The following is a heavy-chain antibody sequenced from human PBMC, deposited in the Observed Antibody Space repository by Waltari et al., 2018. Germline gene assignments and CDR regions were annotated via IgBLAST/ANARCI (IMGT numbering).Heavy chain of an antibody. CDR2: IDPGDADT. D-gene: IGHD3-10*01. V-gene: IGHV5-51*01. CDR1: GYSFTNYW. J-gene: IGHJ4*02. Sequence: EVQLVQSGAEVKKPGESLKISCKGSGYSFTNYWIGWVRQMPGKGLEWMGIIDPGDADTRYGPSFQGQFTISADKSSITAYLHWSSLKASDTAMYYCARRIGSGSYWDYWGQGTLVTVSS. CDR3: ARRIGSGSYWDY.